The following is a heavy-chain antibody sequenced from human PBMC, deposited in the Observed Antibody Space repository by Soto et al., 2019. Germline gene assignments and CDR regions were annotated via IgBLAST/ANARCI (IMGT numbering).Heavy chain of an antibody. CDR3: ARTYGRNFDD. J-gene: IGHJ4*02. Sequence: SETLSLTCTVSGGSISSYYWSWIRQPPGKGLEWIGYIYYSGSTNYNPSLKSRVTISVDTSKNQFSLKLSSVTAADTALYYCARTYGRNFDDWGQGSLVTVSS. CDR2: IYYSGST. CDR1: GGSISSYY. D-gene: IGHD3-10*01. V-gene: IGHV4-59*01.